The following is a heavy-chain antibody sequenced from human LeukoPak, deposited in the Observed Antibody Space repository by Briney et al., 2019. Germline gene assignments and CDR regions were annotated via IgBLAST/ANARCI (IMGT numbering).Heavy chain of an antibody. J-gene: IGHJ4*02. V-gene: IGHV3-30*04. CDR2: ISYDGINK. CDR3: ARSFVSEPYLYYFDY. D-gene: IGHD2/OR15-2a*01. CDR1: GFSLSSKV. Sequence: GRSLRLSCAVSGFSLSSKVVHWVRQVPGKGLEWLAVISYDGINKYYADSVKVQFTIARDTSKNTLFLHLNSLRAEDPAVYYCARSFVSEPYLYYFDYWGRGTLVTVSS.